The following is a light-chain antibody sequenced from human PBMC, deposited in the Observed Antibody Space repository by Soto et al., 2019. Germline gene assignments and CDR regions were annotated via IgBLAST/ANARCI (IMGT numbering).Light chain of an antibody. Sequence: ELVMTQSPATLSVSPGERATLSCRASQSVSSNLAWYQQKPGQGPRLLIYGASTRATGIPARFSGSGSGTEFTLTISSLQSEDFAVYYCQQYNNWPYTFGQGTKLEIK. CDR3: QQYNNWPYT. V-gene: IGKV3-15*01. CDR1: QSVSSN. CDR2: GAS. J-gene: IGKJ2*01.